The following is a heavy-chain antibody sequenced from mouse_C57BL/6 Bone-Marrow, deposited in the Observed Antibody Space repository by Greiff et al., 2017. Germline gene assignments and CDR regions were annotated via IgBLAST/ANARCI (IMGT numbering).Heavy chain of an antibody. CDR1: GFTFSSYG. CDR3: ARHVYYYGSSHWYFDV. D-gene: IGHD1-1*01. V-gene: IGHV5-6*01. Sequence: EVKLMESGGDLVKPGGSLKLSCAASGFTFSSYGMSWVRQTPDKRLEWVATISSGGSYTYYPDSVKGRFTISRDNAKNTLYLQRSSLKSEDTAMYYCARHVYYYGSSHWYFDVWGTGTTVTVSS. J-gene: IGHJ1*03. CDR2: ISSGGSYT.